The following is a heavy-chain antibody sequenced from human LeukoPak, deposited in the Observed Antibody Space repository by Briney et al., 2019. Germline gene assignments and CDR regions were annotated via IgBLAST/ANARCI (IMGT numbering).Heavy chain of an antibody. CDR3: ARARYYYDSSGYYPLYYYYYYGMDV. V-gene: IGHV3-66*01. D-gene: IGHD3-22*01. J-gene: IGHJ6*02. CDR1: GFTVSSNY. CDR2: IYSGGST. Sequence: GGSLRLSCAASGFTVSSNYMSWVRQAPGKGLEWVSVIYSGGSTYYADSVKGRFTISGDNSKNTLYLQMNSLRAEDTAVYYCARARYYYDSSGYYPLYYYYYYGMDVWGQGTTVTVSS.